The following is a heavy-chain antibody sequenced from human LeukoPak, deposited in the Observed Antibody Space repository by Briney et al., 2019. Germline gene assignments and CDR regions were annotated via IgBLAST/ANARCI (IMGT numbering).Heavy chain of an antibody. CDR1: GLTFSSYA. J-gene: IGHJ4*02. Sequence: GRSLRLSCAASGLTFSSYAMHWVRQAPGKGLEWVAVISYDGSNKYYADSVKGRFTISRDNSKNTLYLQMNSLRAEDTAVYYCARDNSSSWLEDYFDCWGQGTLVTVSS. CDR3: ARDNSSSWLEDYFDC. CDR2: ISYDGSNK. V-gene: IGHV3-30*04. D-gene: IGHD6-13*01.